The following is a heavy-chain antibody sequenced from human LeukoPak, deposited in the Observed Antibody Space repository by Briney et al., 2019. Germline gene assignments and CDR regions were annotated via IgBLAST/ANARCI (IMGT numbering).Heavy chain of an antibody. CDR2: ISFGGDT. J-gene: IGHJ6*02. D-gene: IGHD2-8*01. CDR1: GFIFNNFE. CDR3: ARDRCGMDV. V-gene: IGHV3-13*01. Sequence: GGSLRLSSAASGFIFNNFELHWVRHGTGKGLVWVSAISFGGDTYYSGSVKRRFIISRENAKTSLFLLMNMLRVGDTAVYYCARDRCGMDVWGRGTTFIVSS.